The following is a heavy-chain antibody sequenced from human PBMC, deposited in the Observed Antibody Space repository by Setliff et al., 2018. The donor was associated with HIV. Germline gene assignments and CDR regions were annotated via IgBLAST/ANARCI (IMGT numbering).Heavy chain of an antibody. CDR3: ARGLNYYGSGSYLPLGY. CDR2: IDHSGNI. V-gene: IGHV4-34*01. J-gene: IGHJ4*02. CDR1: GESFNDYY. Sequence: SETLSLTCAVYGESFNDYYWTWIRQPPGKGLEWIGEIDHSGNIKYHASLKSRVTISKDTSKNQISLKLRSVTAADTAVYYCARGLNYYGSGSYLPLGYWGQGTRGTVS. D-gene: IGHD3-10*01.